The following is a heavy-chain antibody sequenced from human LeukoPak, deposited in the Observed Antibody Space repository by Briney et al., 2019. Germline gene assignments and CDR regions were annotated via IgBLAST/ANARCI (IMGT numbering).Heavy chain of an antibody. CDR3: TRDQTPYY. CDR1: GFTFGDYA. CDR2: IRSKIYGGTP. V-gene: IGHV3-49*04. Sequence: PGGSLRLCCTASGFTFGDYAMTWVRQAPGKGLEWVGFIRSKIYGGTPEYAASVKGRFTISRDDSKGIAYLQMNSLKTEDTAVYYCTRDQTPYYWGQGTLVTVSS. J-gene: IGHJ4*02.